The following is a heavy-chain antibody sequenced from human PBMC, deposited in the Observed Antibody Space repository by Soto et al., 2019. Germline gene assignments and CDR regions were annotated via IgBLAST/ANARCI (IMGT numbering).Heavy chain of an antibody. Sequence: EVQLVQSGAEVKKPGESLMISCKASGYTFNTYWIDWVRQMPGRGLEWMGSIYPRDSDSRYSPSFQGQVAISADKSTNAADLQWPSVKASDTAIYYCARRLKDCSGSPWYSRFGMDVWGKGTTVTVPP. CDR1: GYTFNTYW. CDR3: ARRLKDCSGSPWYSRFGMDV. D-gene: IGHD2-15*01. V-gene: IGHV5-51*01. CDR2: IYPRDSDS. J-gene: IGHJ6*04.